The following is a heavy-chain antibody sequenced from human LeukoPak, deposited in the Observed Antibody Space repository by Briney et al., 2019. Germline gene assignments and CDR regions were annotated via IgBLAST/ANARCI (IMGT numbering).Heavy chain of an antibody. J-gene: IGHJ6*03. D-gene: IGHD3-9*01. V-gene: IGHV1-8*03. CDR1: GYTFTSYD. Sequence: ASVKVSCKASGYTFTSYDINWVRQATGQGLEWMGWMNPNSGNTGYAQKFQGRVTITRNTSISTAYMELSSLRSEDTAIYYCARGPYYDILTGYYPYYYYYMDVWGKGTTVTVSS. CDR2: MNPNSGNT. CDR3: ARGPYYDILTGYYPYYYYYMDV.